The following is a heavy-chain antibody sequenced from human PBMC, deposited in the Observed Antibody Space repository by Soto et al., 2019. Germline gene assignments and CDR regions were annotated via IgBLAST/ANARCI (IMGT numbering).Heavy chain of an antibody. V-gene: IGHV1-69*01. CDR2: IIPISGTA. J-gene: IGHJ6*02. CDR1: GGTFSSYA. CDR3: ARSQGSSTSLEIYYYYYYGMDV. D-gene: IGHD2-2*01. Sequence: QVQLVQSGAEVKKPGSSVKVSCKASGGTFSSYAISWVRQAPGHGLAWMGGIIPISGTATYAQKFQGRVTITADESTSTAYMELSSLRSEDTAVYYCARSQGSSTSLEIYYYYYYGMDVWGQGTTVTVSS.